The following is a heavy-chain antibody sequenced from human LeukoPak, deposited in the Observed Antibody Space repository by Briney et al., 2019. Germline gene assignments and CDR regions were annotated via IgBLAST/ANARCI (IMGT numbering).Heavy chain of an antibody. CDR3: ARFTIAARTDFDY. D-gene: IGHD6-6*01. V-gene: IGHV4-31*11. CDR2: IYYSGST. Sequence: KPSETLSLTCAVYGGSFSGYYWSWIRQHPGKGLEWIGYIYYSGSTYYNPSLKSRVTISVDTSKNQFSLKLSSVTAADTAVYYCARFTIAARTDFDYWGQGTLVTVSS. J-gene: IGHJ4*02. CDR1: GGSFSGYY.